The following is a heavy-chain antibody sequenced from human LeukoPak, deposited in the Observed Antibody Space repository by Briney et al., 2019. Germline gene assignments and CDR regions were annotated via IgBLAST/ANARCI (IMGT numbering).Heavy chain of an antibody. V-gene: IGHV4-39*01. CDR2: NYYGGST. Sequence: SETLSLTCTVSGGSFSSSGYLWAWIRQPPGKGLEWIGSNYYGGSTYYNPSLKTRATISVDTSKNQFSLKLTSVTAADTAVYYCASDIIGHDAFDIWGQGTVVTVSS. CDR3: ASDIIGHDAFDI. J-gene: IGHJ3*02. CDR1: GGSFSSSGYL. D-gene: IGHD3-9*01.